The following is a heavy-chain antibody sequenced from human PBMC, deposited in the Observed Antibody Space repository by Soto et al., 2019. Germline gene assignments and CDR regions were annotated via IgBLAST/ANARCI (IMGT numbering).Heavy chain of an antibody. D-gene: IGHD3-10*01. CDR3: TTALWFGELLEYDS. Sequence: PGGSLRLSCAASGFTFSNAWMNWVRQAPGKGLEWVGRIKSKTAGGTADYAAPVKGRFITSRDDSKNTLYLQMNSLKTEDTAVYYCTTALWFGELLEYDSWGQGTLVTVSS. V-gene: IGHV3-15*01. CDR2: IKSKTAGGTA. J-gene: IGHJ4*02. CDR1: GFTFSNAW.